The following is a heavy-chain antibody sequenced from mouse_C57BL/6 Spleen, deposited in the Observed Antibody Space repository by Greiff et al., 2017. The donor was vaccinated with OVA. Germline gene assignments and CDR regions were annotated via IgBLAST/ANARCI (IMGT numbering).Heavy chain of an antibody. CDR3: ARGDYALFAY. CDR1: GFTFSDYG. CDR2: ISSGSSTI. J-gene: IGHJ3*01. D-gene: IGHD2-4*01. Sequence: EVKLMESGGGLVKPGGSLKLSCAASGFTFSDYGMHWVRQAPEKGLEWVAYISSGSSTIYYADTVKGRFTISSDNAKNTLFLQMTSLRSEDTAMYYCARGDYALFAYWGQGTLVTVSA. V-gene: IGHV5-17*01.